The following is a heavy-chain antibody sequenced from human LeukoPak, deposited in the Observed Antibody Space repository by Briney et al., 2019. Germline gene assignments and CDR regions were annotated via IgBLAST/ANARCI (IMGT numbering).Heavy chain of an antibody. Sequence: GESLKISCKGSGYTFTGYYMHWVRQAPGQGLEWMGWINPNSGVTDYAQKFQGRVTMTRDTSISTAYMEVSSLRSDDTAVYYCARDFGRAYGDKFDYWGQGTLVTVSS. CDR3: ARDFGRAYGDKFDY. CDR1: GYTFTGYY. J-gene: IGHJ4*02. V-gene: IGHV1-2*02. D-gene: IGHD4-17*01. CDR2: INPNSGVT.